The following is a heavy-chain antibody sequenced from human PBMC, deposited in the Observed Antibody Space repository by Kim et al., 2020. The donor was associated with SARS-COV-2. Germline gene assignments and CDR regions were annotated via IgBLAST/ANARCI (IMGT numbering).Heavy chain of an antibody. J-gene: IGHJ4*02. CDR2: INSDGNSI. CDR1: GFTFSSYW. CDR3: ARAMTMHGGIMGY. D-gene: IGHD2-2*01. Sequence: GGSLRLSCAASGFTFSSYWMHWVRQVPGKGLVWVSRINSDGNSISYVDSVKGRFTISRDNAKNTLYVQMNSLRVEDTALYYCARAMTMHGGIMGYWGQGTLVTVSS. V-gene: IGHV3-74*01.